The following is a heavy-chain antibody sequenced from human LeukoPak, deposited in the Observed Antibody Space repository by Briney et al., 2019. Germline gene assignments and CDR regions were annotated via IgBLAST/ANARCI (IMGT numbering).Heavy chain of an antibody. V-gene: IGHV4-4*02. Sequence: SETLSLTCAVFGGSISSSNWWSWVRQPPGKGLEWIGEIYHSGSTNYNPSLKSRVTISVDKSKNQFSLKLSSVTAADTAVYYCARKGDYDILTGYMWFDPWGQGTLVTVSS. D-gene: IGHD3-9*01. J-gene: IGHJ5*02. CDR1: GGSISSSNW. CDR3: ARKGDYDILTGYMWFDP. CDR2: IYHSGST.